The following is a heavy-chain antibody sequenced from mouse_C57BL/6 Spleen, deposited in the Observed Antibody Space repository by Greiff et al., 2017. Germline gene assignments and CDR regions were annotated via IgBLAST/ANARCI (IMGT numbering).Heavy chain of an antibody. V-gene: IGHV1-55*01. CDR2: IYPGSGST. CDR3: GRGGVVDAMDY. CDR1: GYTFTSYW. Sequence: VQLQQSGAELVKPGASVKMSCKASGYTFTSYWITWVKQRPGQGLEWIGDIYPGSGSTNYNEKFKSKATLTVDTSSSTAYMQLSSLASEDAAVYCGGRGGVVDAMDYWGQGTSVTVSS. J-gene: IGHJ4*01. D-gene: IGHD1-1*01.